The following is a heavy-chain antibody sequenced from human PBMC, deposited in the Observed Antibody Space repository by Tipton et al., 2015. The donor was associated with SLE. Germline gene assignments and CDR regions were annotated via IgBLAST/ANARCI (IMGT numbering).Heavy chain of an antibody. CDR3: ARHPGASFDF. V-gene: IGHV4-31*03. J-gene: IGHJ4*02. CDR2: IHDSGAT. CDR1: GGSIRSGDYY. Sequence: TLSLTCTVSGGSIRSGDYYWRWIRQHPGKGLEWIVYIHDSGATFYNPSLRSRSAISVDTSQNQFSLRLTSATAADTAIYYCARHPGASFDFWGQGILVTVSS.